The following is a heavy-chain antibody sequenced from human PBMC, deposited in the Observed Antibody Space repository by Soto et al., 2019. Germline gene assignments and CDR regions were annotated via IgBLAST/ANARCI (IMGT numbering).Heavy chain of an antibody. CDR3: ASLGTTVTTFDY. J-gene: IGHJ4*02. CDR1: GGSISSSNW. CDR2: IYHSGST. V-gene: IGHV4-4*02. D-gene: IGHD4-4*01. Sequence: PWETLSLTCAVSGGSISSSNWWSWVRQPPGKGLERIGEIYHSGSTNYNPSLKSRVTISVDKSKNQFSLKLSSVTAADTAVYYCASLGTTVTTFDYWGQGTLVTVSS.